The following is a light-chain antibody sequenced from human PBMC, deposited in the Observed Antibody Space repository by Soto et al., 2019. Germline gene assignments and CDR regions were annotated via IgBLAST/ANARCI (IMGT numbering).Light chain of an antibody. CDR3: CAYAGSSTLYV. J-gene: IGLJ1*01. V-gene: IGLV2-23*01. CDR1: SSDVGSYNL. Sequence: QSVLTQPASVSGSPGQSITISCTGTSSDVGSYNLVSWYQQHPGKAPKLMIYEGSKRPSGVSNRSSGSKSGNTASLTISGLQAEDEAGYYCCAYAGSSTLYVFGTGTKLTVL. CDR2: EGS.